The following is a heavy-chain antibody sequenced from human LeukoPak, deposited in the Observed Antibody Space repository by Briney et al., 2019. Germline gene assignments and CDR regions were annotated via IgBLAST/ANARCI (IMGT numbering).Heavy chain of an antibody. CDR1: GGSISSGDYY. Sequence: KPSETLSLTCTVSGGSISSGDYYWSWIRQPPGKGLEWIGYIYYSGSTYYNPSLKSRVTISVDTSKSQFSLKLSSVTAADAAVYYCATLRFTAFDIWGQGTMVTVSS. CDR2: IYYSGST. J-gene: IGHJ3*02. V-gene: IGHV4-30-4*08. CDR3: ATLRFTAFDI. D-gene: IGHD3-3*01.